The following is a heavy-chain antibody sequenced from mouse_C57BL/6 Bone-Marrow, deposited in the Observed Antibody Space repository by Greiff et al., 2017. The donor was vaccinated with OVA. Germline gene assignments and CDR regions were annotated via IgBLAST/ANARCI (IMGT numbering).Heavy chain of an antibody. CDR3: VYGNYDYAMDY. D-gene: IGHD2-1*01. Sequence: QVQLQQSGAELVRPGASVKLSCKASGYTFTDYYINWVKQRPGPGLEWIARIYPGSGNTYYNEKFKGKATLTAEKSSSTAYMQLSSLTSEDSAVYFCVYGNYDYAMDYWGQGTSVTVSS. CDR2: IYPGSGNT. V-gene: IGHV1-76*01. J-gene: IGHJ4*01. CDR1: GYTFTDYY.